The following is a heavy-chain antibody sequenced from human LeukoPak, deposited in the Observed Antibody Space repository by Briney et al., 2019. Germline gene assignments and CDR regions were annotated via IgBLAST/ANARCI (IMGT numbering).Heavy chain of an antibody. CDR1: GFTFSSYA. CDR2: ISSSSSYI. J-gene: IGHJ4*02. Sequence: GGSLRLSCAASGFTFSSYAMSWVRQAPGKGLEWVSSISSSSSYIYYADSVKGRFTISRDNAKNSLYLQMNSLRAEDTAVYYCARDSYYDFWSGYYTIENFDYWGQGTLVTVSS. V-gene: IGHV3-21*01. CDR3: ARDSYYDFWSGYYTIENFDY. D-gene: IGHD3-3*01.